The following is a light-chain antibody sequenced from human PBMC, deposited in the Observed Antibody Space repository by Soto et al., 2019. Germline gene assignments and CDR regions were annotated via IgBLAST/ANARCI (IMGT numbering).Light chain of an antibody. V-gene: IGLV2-18*02. J-gene: IGLJ1*01. CDR3: SSYTSSNTYV. Sequence: QSVLTQPPSVSGSPGQSVAISRTGTSSDIGSSNGVSWYQQPPGTAPKLMIYDVNNRPSGVPDRFSGSKSGNTASLTISGLQAEDEADYYCSSYTSSNTYVFGTGTKVTVL. CDR1: SSDIGSSNG. CDR2: DVN.